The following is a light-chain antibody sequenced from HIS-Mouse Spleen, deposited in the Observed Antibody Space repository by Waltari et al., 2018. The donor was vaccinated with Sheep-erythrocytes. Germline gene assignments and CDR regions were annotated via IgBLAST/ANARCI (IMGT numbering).Light chain of an antibody. V-gene: IGKV1-39*01. Sequence: DIQMTQSPSSLSASVGDRVTITCRASQSISSYLNWYQQKPGKAPKLLIYAASSLQSGVPSRFSGSGSGTDFTLKISRVEGEDVGVYYCMQALQTPRTFGQGTKLEIK. J-gene: IGKJ2*01. CDR1: QSISSY. CDR2: AAS. CDR3: MQALQTPRT.